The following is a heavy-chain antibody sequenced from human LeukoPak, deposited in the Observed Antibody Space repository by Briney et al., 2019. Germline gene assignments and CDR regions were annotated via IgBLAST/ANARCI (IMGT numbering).Heavy chain of an antibody. J-gene: IGHJ4*02. CDR2: IKQVGTEK. Sequence: GGSLRLSCEASGVTFSNYWMSWVRQAPGMGPEWLANIKQVGTEKFYMASVRGRFIISRDNAKSSLYLQMNSLRVEDTAVYYCARDCGGGAPCFDSWGQGTLVTVSS. CDR1: GVTFSNYW. CDR3: ARDCGGGAPCFDS. V-gene: IGHV3-7*03. D-gene: IGHD3-16*01.